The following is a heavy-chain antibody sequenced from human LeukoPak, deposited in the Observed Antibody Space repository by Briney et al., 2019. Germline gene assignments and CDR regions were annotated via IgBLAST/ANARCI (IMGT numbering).Heavy chain of an antibody. CDR1: VGTFSSYA. CDR3: ARRVAVAGTPYFWFDP. J-gene: IGHJ5*02. CDR2: IIPIFGTA. D-gene: IGHD6-19*01. Sequence: ASVNVSFKASVGTFSSYAISWVRQAPGQGLEWMGGIIPIFGTANYAQKFQGRVTITADESTSTAYMELSSLRSEDTAVYYCARRVAVAGTPYFWFDPWGQGTLVTVSS. V-gene: IGHV1-69*01.